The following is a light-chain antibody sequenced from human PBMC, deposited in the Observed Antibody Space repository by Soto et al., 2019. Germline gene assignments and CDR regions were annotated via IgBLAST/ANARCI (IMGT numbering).Light chain of an antibody. V-gene: IGLV2-23*01. CDR1: SSDVGSNKF. J-gene: IGLJ3*02. CDR2: EDT. Sequence: QSALTQPASVSGSPGQSSTISCTGTSSDVGSNKFVSWYQQHPGKAPKVMIYEDTKRPSGVSNRFSGSKSGNTASLTISGLQAEDEADYYCCSYTGSSTWVFGGGTKLTVL. CDR3: CSYTGSSTWV.